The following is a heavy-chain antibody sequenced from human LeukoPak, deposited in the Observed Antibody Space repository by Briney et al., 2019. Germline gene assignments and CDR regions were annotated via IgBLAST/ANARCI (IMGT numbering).Heavy chain of an antibody. CDR1: GFTFSSYA. J-gene: IGHJ4*02. Sequence: PGGSLRLSCAASGFTFSSYAMHWFRQAPGKGLEWVAVISYDGSNKYYADSVKGRFTIFRDNSKNTLYLQMNSLRAEDTAVYYCAKGFWSGPVYFDYWGQGTLVTVSS. CDR3: AKGFWSGPVYFDY. V-gene: IGHV3-30-3*01. CDR2: ISYDGSNK. D-gene: IGHD3-3*01.